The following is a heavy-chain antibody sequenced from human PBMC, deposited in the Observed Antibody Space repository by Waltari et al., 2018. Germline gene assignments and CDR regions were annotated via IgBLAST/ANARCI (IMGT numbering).Heavy chain of an antibody. CDR2: VCHSGST. J-gene: IGHJ4*02. CDR3: AMWQLPLRNFAS. V-gene: IGHV4-4*02. Sequence: HVQLQESGPGQVKPSGPLSLACAVSGGSIRPTNCCSWVRQFPGKGLEWMGEVCHSGSTSYKPSLRSRVSISLEKSKNQFSLNLSSVTAADTAIYYWAMWQLPLRNFASWGQGTLVTVSS. D-gene: IGHD1-7*01. CDR1: GGSIRPTNC.